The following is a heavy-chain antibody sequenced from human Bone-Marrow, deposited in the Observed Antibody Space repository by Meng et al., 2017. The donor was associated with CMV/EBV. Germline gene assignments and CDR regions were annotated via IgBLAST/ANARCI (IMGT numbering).Heavy chain of an antibody. V-gene: IGHV3-21*01. CDR2: ISSSSSYI. CDR1: GFTFSSYS. J-gene: IGHJ4*02. CDR3: ARYEGSSTSSTPYYFDY. Sequence: GALKISCAASGFTFSSYSMNWVRQAPGKGLEWVSSISSSSSYIYYADSVKGRFTISRDNAKNSLYLQMNSLRAEDTAVYYCARYEGSSTSSTPYYFDYWGQGTLVTVSS. D-gene: IGHD2-2*01.